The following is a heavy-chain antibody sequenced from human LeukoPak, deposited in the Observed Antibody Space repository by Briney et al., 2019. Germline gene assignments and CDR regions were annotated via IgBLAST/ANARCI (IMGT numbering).Heavy chain of an antibody. CDR2: ISSSTLKI. D-gene: IGHD2-8*02. V-gene: IGHV3-23*01. Sequence: PGGSLRLSCAASGFTFSKYAMTWVRQAPGKGLEWVSAISSSTLKIYYADSVKGRFTISRDNSKNTLYLQMNSLRAEDTAIYYCATYRQVLLPFESWGQGTLVTVSS. J-gene: IGHJ4*02. CDR3: ATYRQVLLPFES. CDR1: GFTFSKYA.